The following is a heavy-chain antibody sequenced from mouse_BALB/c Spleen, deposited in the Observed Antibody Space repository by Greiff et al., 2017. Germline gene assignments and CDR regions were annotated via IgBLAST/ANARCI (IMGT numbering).Heavy chain of an antibody. J-gene: IGHJ3*01. CDR3: ARHADYGSRGFAY. CDR1: GFTFSSYT. D-gene: IGHD1-1*01. CDR2: ISNGGGST. V-gene: IGHV5-12-2*01. Sequence: DVKLVESGGGLVQPGGSLKLSCAASGFTFSSYTMSWVRQTPEKRLEWVAYISNGGGSTYYPDTVKGRFTISRDNAKNTLYLQMSSLKSEDTAMYYCARHADYGSRGFAYWGQGTLVTVSA.